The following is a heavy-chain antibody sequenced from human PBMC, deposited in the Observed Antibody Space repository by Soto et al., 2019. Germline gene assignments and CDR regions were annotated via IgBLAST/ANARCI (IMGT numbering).Heavy chain of an antibody. Sequence: GGSLRLSFASSEFSYSSYGMHWVRQAPGKGLEWVAVIWYDGSNKYYADSVKGRFTISRDNSKNTMYLQMNSLRAEDTAVYYCAIEYYYDSSGYYYVRFVFDYWGQGTLVTVSS. CDR1: EFSYSSYG. D-gene: IGHD3-22*01. CDR2: IWYDGSNK. J-gene: IGHJ4*02. CDR3: AIEYYYDSSGYYYVRFVFDY. V-gene: IGHV3-33*01.